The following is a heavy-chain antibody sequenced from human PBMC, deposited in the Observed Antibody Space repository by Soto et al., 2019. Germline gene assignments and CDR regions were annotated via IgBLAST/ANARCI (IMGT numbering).Heavy chain of an antibody. V-gene: IGHV3-48*03. CDR1: GFSFSTYE. J-gene: IGHJ6*02. CDR2: ISRSGSTI. Sequence: HPGGSLRLSCATSGFSFSTYEMNWVRQAPGKGLEWVSYISRSGSTIYYADSVKGRFTISRDNAKNSLYLQMNSLRAEDTAIYFCARDQAAGSFFPYYYGMDVWGQGATVTVSS. CDR3: ARDQAAGSFFPYYYGMDV. D-gene: IGHD6-13*01.